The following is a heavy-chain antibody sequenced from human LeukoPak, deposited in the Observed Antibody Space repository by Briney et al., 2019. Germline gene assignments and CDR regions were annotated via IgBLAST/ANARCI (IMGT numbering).Heavy chain of an antibody. V-gene: IGHV3-21*01. D-gene: IGHD3-16*02. CDR2: ISGSTGDK. J-gene: IGHJ4*02. Sequence: GGSLRLSCVTSGFTFSLYAINWVRQAPGKGLEWVSSISGSTGDKYYADSVKGRFTISRDNARNSVYLQMSSLGDEDTAVYYCARSLQLGELSANWGQGTRVTVSS. CDR1: GFTFSLYA. CDR3: ARSLQLGELSAN.